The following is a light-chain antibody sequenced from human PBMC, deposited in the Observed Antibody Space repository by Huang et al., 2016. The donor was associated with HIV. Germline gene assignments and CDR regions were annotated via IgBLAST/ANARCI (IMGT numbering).Light chain of an antibody. CDR3: QQSYSTPLFT. CDR2: AAS. Sequence: DIQTTQSPSSLSASVGDRVTITCRASQSISSYLNWYQQKPGKAPNLLIYAASSLQTGVPSRFSGSGSGTDFTLTISSLQPEDFATYYCQQSYSTPLFTFGPGTKVDIK. V-gene: IGKV1-39*01. CDR1: QSISSY. J-gene: IGKJ3*01.